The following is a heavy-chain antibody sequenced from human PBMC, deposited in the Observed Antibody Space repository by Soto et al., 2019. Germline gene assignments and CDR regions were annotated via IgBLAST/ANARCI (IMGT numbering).Heavy chain of an antibody. V-gene: IGHV3-30*18. D-gene: IGHD1-1*01. Sequence: GGSLRLSCAASGFTFSSYGMHWVRQAPGKGLEWVAVISYDGSNKYYADSVKGRFTISRDNSKNTLYLQMNSLRAEDTAVYHCAKDGVLLTTKPDYWGQGTLVNVSS. CDR2: ISYDGSNK. CDR1: GFTFSSYG. J-gene: IGHJ4*02. CDR3: AKDGVLLTTKPDY.